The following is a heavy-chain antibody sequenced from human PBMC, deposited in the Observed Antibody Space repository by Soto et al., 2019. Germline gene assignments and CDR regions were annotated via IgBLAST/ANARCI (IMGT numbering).Heavy chain of an antibody. Sequence: GGSLRLSCAASGFTFDDYAMHWVRQAPGKGLEWVSGISWNSGSIGYADSVKGRFTISRDNAKNSLYLQMNSLRAEDTALYYCAKDRSGSGYYPWFDPWGQGTLVTVSS. J-gene: IGHJ5*02. CDR2: ISWNSGSI. D-gene: IGHD3-3*01. V-gene: IGHV3-9*01. CDR3: AKDRSGSGYYPWFDP. CDR1: GFTFDDYA.